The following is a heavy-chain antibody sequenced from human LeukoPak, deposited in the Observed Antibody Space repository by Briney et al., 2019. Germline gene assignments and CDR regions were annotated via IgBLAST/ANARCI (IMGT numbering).Heavy chain of an antibody. V-gene: IGHV3-53*01. J-gene: IGHJ4*02. CDR2: IYRGDIT. D-gene: IGHD2/OR15-2a*01. CDR3: SNAHFRDY. CDR1: GFTVSSNY. Sequence: GGSLRLSCAASGFTVSSNYMSWVRQAPGKGLEWVSVIYRGDITYYADSVKGRFTISRDNSKNTLYLQINSLRAEDTAIYYCSNAHFRDYWGQGTLVTVSS.